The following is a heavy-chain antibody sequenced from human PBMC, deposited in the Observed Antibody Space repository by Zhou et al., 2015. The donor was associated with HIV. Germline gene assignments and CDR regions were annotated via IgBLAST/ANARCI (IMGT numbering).Heavy chain of an antibody. V-gene: IGHV1-69*18. CDR1: GDPFSSYA. J-gene: IGHJ2*01. CDR2: IVPLTRST. CDR3: AKERGRHYDRVTGNQNGRYFEV. Sequence: QSQIVQSGAEVKQPGSSVKLSCRSSGDPFSSYAVTWVRQAPGQGPEFMGRIVPLTRSTLYSEKFRDRIKITADLSTTSVFLEVTGLTSSDTVRLFCAKERGRHYDRVTGNQNGRYFEVWGRGTSVTVSS. D-gene: IGHD2-21*02.